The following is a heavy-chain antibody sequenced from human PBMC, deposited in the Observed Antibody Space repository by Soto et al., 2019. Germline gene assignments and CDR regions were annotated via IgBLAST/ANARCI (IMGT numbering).Heavy chain of an antibody. Sequence: QVQLQESGPGLVKPSQTLSLTCTVSGGSISSGGYYWSWIRQHPGKGLEWIGYIYYSGSTYYNPSRKSRVTISVDTSKNQFSLKLSSVTAADTAVYYCARGYIVLVPAAMPQLGGMDVWGQGTTVTVSS. CDR2: IYYSGST. J-gene: IGHJ6*02. V-gene: IGHV4-31*03. CDR3: ARGYIVLVPAAMPQLGGMDV. D-gene: IGHD2-2*01. CDR1: GGSISSGGYY.